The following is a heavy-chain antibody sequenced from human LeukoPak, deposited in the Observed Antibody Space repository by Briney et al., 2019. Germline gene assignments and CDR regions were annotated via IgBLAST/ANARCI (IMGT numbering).Heavy chain of an antibody. D-gene: IGHD3-10*01. J-gene: IGHJ4*02. CDR2: ISSSGSTI. CDR1: GFTFSDYY. V-gene: IGHV3-11*04. Sequence: GGSLRLSCAASGFTFSDYYMSWIRQAPGKGLEWVSYISSSGSTIYYADSVKGRFTISRDNAKNSLYLQMNSLRAEGTAVYYCARDFSFGGELLWFGEFEDYFDYWGQGTLVTVSS. CDR3: ARDFSFGGELLWFGEFEDYFDY.